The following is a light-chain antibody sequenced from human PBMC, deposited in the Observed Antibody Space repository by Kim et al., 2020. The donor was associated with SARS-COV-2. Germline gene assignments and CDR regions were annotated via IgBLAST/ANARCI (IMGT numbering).Light chain of an antibody. V-gene: IGKV3-20*01. J-gene: IGKJ5*01. CDR1: QSVSSSY. Sequence: EIVLTQSPGTLSLSPGERATLSCRASQSVSSSYLAWYQQKPGQAPWLLMFGASSRATGIPDRFSGSGSGTDFTLTISRLEPEDFAVYYCQQYGSSPITFGQGTRLEIK. CDR2: GAS. CDR3: QQYGSSPIT.